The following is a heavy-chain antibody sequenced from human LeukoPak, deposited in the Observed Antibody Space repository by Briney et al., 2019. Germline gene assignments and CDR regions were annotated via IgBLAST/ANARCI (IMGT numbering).Heavy chain of an antibody. J-gene: IGHJ4*02. D-gene: IGHD5-12*01. CDR3: ARDGYSGNDGL. CDR1: GGSSTNYF. Sequence: SETLSLTCVLYGGSSTNYFWSWIRQPPGKGLEWIGEINRSASTNYNPSLKSRVTISVDTSKNQFSLKLSSVTAADTAVYYCARDGYSGNDGLWGQGTLVTVSS. V-gene: IGHV4-34*01. CDR2: INRSAST.